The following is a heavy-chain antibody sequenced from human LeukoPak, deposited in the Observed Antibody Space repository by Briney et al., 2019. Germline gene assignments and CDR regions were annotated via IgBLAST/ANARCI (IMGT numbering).Heavy chain of an antibody. CDR1: GFTFSSYS. D-gene: IGHD2-15*01. V-gene: IGHV3-21*01. CDR3: ARDAELKGYCSGGSCYSYYYYYMDV. J-gene: IGHJ6*03. Sequence: GGSLRLSCAASGFTFSSYSMNWVRQAPGKGLEWVSSISSSSSYIYYADSVKGRFTISRDNAKNSLYLQMNSLRAEDTAVYYCARDAELKGYCSGGSCYSYYYYYMDVWGKRTTVTVSS. CDR2: ISSSSSYI.